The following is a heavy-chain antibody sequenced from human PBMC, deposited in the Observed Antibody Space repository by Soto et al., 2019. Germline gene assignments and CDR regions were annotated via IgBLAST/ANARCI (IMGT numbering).Heavy chain of an antibody. D-gene: IGHD6-13*01. Sequence: ASVKVSCKASGGTFSSYAISWVRQAPGQGLEWMGGIIPIFGTANYAQKFQGRVTITADESTSTAYMELSSLRSEDTAVYYCARDGQQQLLDWFDSWGQGTLVTVAS. CDR3: ARDGQQQLLDWFDS. CDR1: GGTFSSYA. V-gene: IGHV1-69*13. J-gene: IGHJ5*01. CDR2: IIPIFGTA.